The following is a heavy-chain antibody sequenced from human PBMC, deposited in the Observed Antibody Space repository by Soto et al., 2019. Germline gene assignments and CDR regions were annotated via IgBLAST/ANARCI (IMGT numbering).Heavy chain of an antibody. J-gene: IGHJ2*01. CDR2: ISGSGGST. D-gene: IGHD2-15*01. V-gene: IGHV3-23*01. CDR3: AKPYGSGGSCYPAYWYFDL. Sequence: EVQLLESGGGLVQPGGSLRLSYAASGFTFSSYAMSWVRQAPGKGLEWVSAISGSGGSTYYADSVKGRFTLSRDNSKNTLYLQMNSLRAEDTAVYYCAKPYGSGGSCYPAYWYFDLWGRGTLVTVSS. CDR1: GFTFSSYA.